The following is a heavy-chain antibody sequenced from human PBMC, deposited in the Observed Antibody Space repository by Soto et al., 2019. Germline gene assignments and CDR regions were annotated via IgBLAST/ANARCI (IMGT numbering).Heavy chain of an antibody. D-gene: IGHD1-26*01. J-gene: IGHJ6*02. Sequence: QVQLVQSGAEVKKHGASVKVSCKASGYTFTSYDINWVRQATGQGLEWMGWMNPNSGNTGYAQKCQGRVTMTKNTSISTAYMALSSLRSEDTAVYYCARPSGGGRLGYYYYGMDVWGQGTTVTVSS. CDR2: MNPNSGNT. CDR1: GYTFTSYD. V-gene: IGHV1-8*01. CDR3: ARPSGGGRLGYYYYGMDV.